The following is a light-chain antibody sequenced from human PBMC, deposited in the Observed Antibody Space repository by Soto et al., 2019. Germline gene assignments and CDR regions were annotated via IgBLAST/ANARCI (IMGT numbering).Light chain of an antibody. V-gene: IGKV3-20*01. Sequence: EIVLTQSPGTLSLSPGERATLSCRASQSVSSTYLAWYQQKPGQAPRLNIYGAYSRATDIPDRFSGSGSGTDFTLTISRLEPEDFAVYYCQQYGSPPLYTFGQGTKLEIK. CDR3: QQYGSPPLYT. J-gene: IGKJ2*01. CDR1: QSVSSTY. CDR2: GAY.